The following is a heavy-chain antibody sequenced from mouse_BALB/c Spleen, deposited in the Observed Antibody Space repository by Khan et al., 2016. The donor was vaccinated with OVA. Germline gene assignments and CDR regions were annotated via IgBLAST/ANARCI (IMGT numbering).Heavy chain of an antibody. CDR3: ARDGSRYNYAMDY. J-gene: IGHJ4*01. D-gene: IGHD2-3*01. V-gene: IGHV3-2*02. Sequence: QLEESGPGLVKPSQSLSLTCTVTGYSITSDYAWNWIRQFPGNKLECMGYISYSGSTNYNPALKSRISITRDTSKNQFFLQLNSVTTEDTATYYCARDGSRYNYAMDYWGQGTSVTVSS. CDR1: GYSITSDYA. CDR2: ISYSGST.